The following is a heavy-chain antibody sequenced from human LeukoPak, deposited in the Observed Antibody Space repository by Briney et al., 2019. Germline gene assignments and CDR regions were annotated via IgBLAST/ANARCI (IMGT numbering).Heavy chain of an antibody. V-gene: IGHV1-69*02. CDR2: IIPILGIA. CDR1: GGTFSSYT. CDR3: ARVSPTIAAAGTWADAFDI. J-gene: IGHJ3*02. Sequence: SVKVSCKASGGTFSSYTISWVRQAPGQGLEWMGRIIPILGIANYAQKFQGRVTITADKSTSTAYMELSSLRSEDTAVYYRARVSPTIAAAGTWADAFDIWGQGTMVTVSS. D-gene: IGHD6-13*01.